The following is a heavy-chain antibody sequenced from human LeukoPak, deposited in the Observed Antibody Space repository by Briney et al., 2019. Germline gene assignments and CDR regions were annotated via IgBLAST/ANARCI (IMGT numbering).Heavy chain of an antibody. V-gene: IGHV3-21*01. CDR3: ARLAVAGPFDY. D-gene: IGHD6-19*01. J-gene: IGHJ4*02. CDR1: GFTFSRHG. Sequence: GGSLRLSCVASGFTFSRHGMNWVRQAPGKGLEWVSSISSSSSYIYYADSVKGRFTISRDNAKNSLYLQMNSLRAEDTAVYYCARLAVAGPFDYWGQGTLVTVSS. CDR2: ISSSSSYI.